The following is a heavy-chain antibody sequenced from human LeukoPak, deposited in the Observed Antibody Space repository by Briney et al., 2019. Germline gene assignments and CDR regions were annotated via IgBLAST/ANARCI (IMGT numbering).Heavy chain of an antibody. CDR1: GFTFSNYG. Sequence: GRSLRLSCAASGFTFSNYGTHWVRQAPGKGLEWVSAISGSGGSTYYADSVKGRFTISRDNSKNTLYLQMNSLRAEDTAVYYCAKLIPPSPWGQGTLVTVSS. CDR3: AKLIPPSP. J-gene: IGHJ5*02. V-gene: IGHV3-23*01. D-gene: IGHD2-2*02. CDR2: ISGSGGST.